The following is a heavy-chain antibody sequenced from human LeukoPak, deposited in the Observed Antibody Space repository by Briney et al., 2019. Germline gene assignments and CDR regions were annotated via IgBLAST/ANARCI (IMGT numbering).Heavy chain of an antibody. CDR2: IIPILGIA. V-gene: IGHV1-69*04. Sequence: SVKVSCTASGGTFSSYAISWVRQAPGQGLEWMGRIIPILGIANYAQKFQGRVTITADKSTSTAYMELSSLRSEDTAVYYCARVMSSSSTVTTGWFDPWGQGTLVTVSS. J-gene: IGHJ5*02. D-gene: IGHD4-17*01. CDR1: GGTFSSYA. CDR3: ARVMSSSSTVTTGWFDP.